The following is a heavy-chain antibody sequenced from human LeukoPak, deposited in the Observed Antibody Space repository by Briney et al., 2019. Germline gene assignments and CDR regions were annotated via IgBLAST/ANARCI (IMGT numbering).Heavy chain of an antibody. V-gene: IGHV4-30-4*01. J-gene: IGHJ4*02. Sequence: TLSLTCTVAGGSIISGDYYWRWIRPPPGKGLEWIAYINYSGSTYYNPSLKSRVTVSVDTSKNQFSLKLSSVTAADTAVYYCARFLKRRRYCSSTSCLPYFDYWGQGTLVTVSS. CDR2: INYSGST. CDR3: ARFLKRRRYCSSTSCLPYFDY. D-gene: IGHD2-2*01. CDR1: GGSIISGDYY.